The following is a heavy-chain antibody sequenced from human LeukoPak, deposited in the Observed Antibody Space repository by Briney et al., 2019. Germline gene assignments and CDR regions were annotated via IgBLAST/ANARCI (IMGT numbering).Heavy chain of an antibody. Sequence: PGGSLRLSCGASGFSFSSENMNWVRQAPGKGPEWISWITGSGSGIIYADSVKGRFTISRDNAKNSLFLQMNSLRVEDTAVYYCARDKDYGFTYWGQGTLVTVSS. V-gene: IGHV3-48*01. CDR1: GFSFSSEN. CDR2: ITGSGSGI. J-gene: IGHJ4*02. CDR3: ARDKDYGFTY. D-gene: IGHD4-17*01.